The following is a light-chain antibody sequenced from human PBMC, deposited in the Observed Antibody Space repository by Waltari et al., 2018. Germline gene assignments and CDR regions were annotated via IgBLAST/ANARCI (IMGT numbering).Light chain of an antibody. CDR3: CAYGGTDTLWV. J-gene: IGLJ3*02. CDR1: SHDVGGYNF. V-gene: IGLV2-11*01. CDR2: DVS. Sequence: QSALTQPRSVSGSPGQSVPISCTGTSHDVGGYNFVSWYQQHPGKGPKLMIYDVSMRPSAVPDRFSGSKSGNTASLPISGLQAADEADYYCCAYGGTDTLWVFGGGTKLTVL.